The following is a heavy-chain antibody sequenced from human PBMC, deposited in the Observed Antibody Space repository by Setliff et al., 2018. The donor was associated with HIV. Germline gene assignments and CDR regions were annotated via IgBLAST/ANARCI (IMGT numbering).Heavy chain of an antibody. CDR1: GDSISNYY. CDR3: ARGDSNYFYY. V-gene: IGHV4-4*07. J-gene: IGHJ4*02. CDR2: MDTSGGT. D-gene: IGHD4-4*01. Sequence: SETLSLTCTVPGDSISNYYWNWIRQPAGKGLEWIGRMDTSGGTIYNPSLKSRVTMSADRSKNQSSLKLSSVTAADTAVYYCARGDSNYFYYWGQGTLVTVSS.